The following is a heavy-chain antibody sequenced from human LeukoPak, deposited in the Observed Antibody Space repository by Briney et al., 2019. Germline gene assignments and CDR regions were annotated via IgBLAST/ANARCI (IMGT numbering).Heavy chain of an antibody. J-gene: IGHJ4*02. Sequence: AGGSLRLSCAASGFTVSSNYMSWVRQTPGKGLEWVSVIYSGGSTYYADSVKGRFTISRDSSKNTLYLQMNSLRAEDTAVYYCAREGQDSSGYKHFDYWGQGTLVTVSS. D-gene: IGHD3-22*01. CDR2: IYSGGST. CDR3: AREGQDSSGYKHFDY. CDR1: GFTVSSNY. V-gene: IGHV3-53*01.